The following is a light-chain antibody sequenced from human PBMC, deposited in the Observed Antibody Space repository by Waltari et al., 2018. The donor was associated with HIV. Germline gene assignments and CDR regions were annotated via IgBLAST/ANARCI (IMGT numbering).Light chain of an antibody. CDR3: QTWGTGLRV. CDR2: LNSNGSY. CDR1: SGYTAYA. Sequence: QLVLTQSASASSSLGASVKLTCTLSSGYTAYAIAWHQQQAEKGPRYLMRLNSNGSYSRGDGIPDRFSGSSSGAERYLTISSLQSEDEADYYCQTWGTGLRVFGGGTKLTVL. V-gene: IGLV4-69*02. J-gene: IGLJ3*02.